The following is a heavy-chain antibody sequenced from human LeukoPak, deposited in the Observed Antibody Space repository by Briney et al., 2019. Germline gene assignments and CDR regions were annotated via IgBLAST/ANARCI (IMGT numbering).Heavy chain of an antibody. CDR1: GFTFSSYT. CDR3: AKDGGLWVSAHWGDS. CDR2: ITTGDGNT. D-gene: IGHD7-27*01. V-gene: IGHV3-23*01. J-gene: IGHJ4*02. Sequence: GGSLRLSCTASGFTFSSYTMTWVRQAPGKGLKWVTTITTGDGNTYYADSVKGRFTVSRDDSKNTLYLQMNSLRAEDTAVYYCAKDGGLWVSAHWGDSWGRGTLVTVSS.